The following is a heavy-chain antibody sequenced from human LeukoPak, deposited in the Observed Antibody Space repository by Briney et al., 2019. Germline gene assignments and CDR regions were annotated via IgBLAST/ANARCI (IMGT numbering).Heavy chain of an antibody. CDR1: GFTFDDYA. Sequence: PGGSLRLSCAASGFTFDDYAMQWVRQVPGRGLEWVAGISWKAGGIGYAESVKGRFTISRDNAKKSLFLQMDSLRVDDTAVYYCAKDKGGAHSIWPFGPVGKWGQGTLVTVSS. CDR3: AKDKGGAHSIWPFGPVGK. CDR2: ISWKAGGI. D-gene: IGHD5/OR15-5a*01. V-gene: IGHV3-9*01. J-gene: IGHJ4*02.